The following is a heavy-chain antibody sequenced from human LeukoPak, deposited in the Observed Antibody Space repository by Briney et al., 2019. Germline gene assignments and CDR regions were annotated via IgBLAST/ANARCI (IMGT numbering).Heavy chain of an antibody. CDR1: GGSFSGYY. D-gene: IGHD3-10*01. J-gene: IGHJ4*02. CDR2: INHSGST. CDR3: ARIRGYYASGSYPFDY. V-gene: IGHV4-34*01. Sequence: PSETLSLACAVYGGSFSGYYWSWIRQPPGKGLEWIGEINHSGSTNYNPSLKSRVTISVDTSKNQFSLKLSSVAAADTAVYYCARIRGYYASGSYPFDYWGQGTLVTVSS.